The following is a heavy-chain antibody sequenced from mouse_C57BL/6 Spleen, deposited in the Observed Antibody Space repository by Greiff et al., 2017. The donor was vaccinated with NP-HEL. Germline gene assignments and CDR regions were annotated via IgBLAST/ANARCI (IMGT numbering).Heavy chain of an antibody. CDR2: ISSGGSYT. J-gene: IGHJ4*01. Sequence: DVMLVESGGDLVKPGGSLKLSCAASGFTFSSYGMSWVRQTPDKRLEWVATISSGGSYTYYPDSVKGRFTISRDNAKNNLYLQMSHLKSEDTAMYYCARAGSSPYAMDYWGQGTSVTVSS. V-gene: IGHV5-6*02. D-gene: IGHD1-1*01. CDR3: ARAGSSPYAMDY. CDR1: GFTFSSYG.